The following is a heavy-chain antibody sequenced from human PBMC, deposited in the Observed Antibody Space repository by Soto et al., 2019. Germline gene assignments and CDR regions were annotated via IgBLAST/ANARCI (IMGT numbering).Heavy chain of an antibody. CDR1: GFSFSSYE. D-gene: IGHD5-12*01. J-gene: IGHJ4*02. CDR2: ISSSGSTI. Sequence: EVQLVESGGGLVQPGGSLRLSCAASGFSFSSYEMNWVRQAPGKGLEWVSYISSSGSTIYYAESVKGRFTIARDNAKNSLYLQMNSLRAEDTAVYNCARDGYGPNERDYWGQGTLVTVSS. V-gene: IGHV3-48*03. CDR3: ARDGYGPNERDY.